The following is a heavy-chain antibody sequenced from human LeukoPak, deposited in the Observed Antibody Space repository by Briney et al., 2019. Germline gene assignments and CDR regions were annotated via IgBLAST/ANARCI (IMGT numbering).Heavy chain of an antibody. V-gene: IGHV3-11*04. CDR3: ARPTKWENNWFDP. Sequence: GGSLRLSCAASGFTFSDYYMSWIRQAPGKGLEWVSYISSSGSTIYYADSVKGRFTISRDNAKKSLYLQMNSLRDEDTAVYYCARPTKWENNWFDPWGQGTLVTVSS. CDR1: GFTFSDYY. D-gene: IGHD1-26*01. CDR2: ISSSGSTI. J-gene: IGHJ5*02.